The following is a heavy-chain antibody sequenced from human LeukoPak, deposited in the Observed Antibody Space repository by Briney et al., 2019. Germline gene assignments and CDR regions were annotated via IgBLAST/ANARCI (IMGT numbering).Heavy chain of an antibody. CDR3: ARDFGPVNWFDP. CDR1: GFTFSSYS. V-gene: IGHV3-21*01. D-gene: IGHD3-10*01. Sequence: GGSLRLSCAASGFTFSSYSMNWVRQAPGKGLEWVSSISSSSSYIYYADSVKGRFTISRDNAKNSLYLQMNSLRAEDTAVYYCARDFGPVNWFDPWGQRTLVTVSS. J-gene: IGHJ5*02. CDR2: ISSSSSYI.